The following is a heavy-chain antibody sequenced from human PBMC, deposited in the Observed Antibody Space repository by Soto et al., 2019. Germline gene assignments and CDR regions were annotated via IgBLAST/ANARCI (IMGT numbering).Heavy chain of an antibody. Sequence: QVQLVQSGAEVKKPGASVKVSCKASGYTFTSYGISWVRQAPGQGLEWMGWISAYNGNTNYAQKLQGRVTMTTATATSTAYMELSTLRSGEPAVDYFARDRSRWYSYCTYIWGQETTVAVSS. CDR2: ISAYNGNT. J-gene: IGHJ6*02. CDR1: GYTFTSYG. D-gene: IGHD6-13*01. V-gene: IGHV1-18*01. CDR3: ARDRSRWYSYCTYI.